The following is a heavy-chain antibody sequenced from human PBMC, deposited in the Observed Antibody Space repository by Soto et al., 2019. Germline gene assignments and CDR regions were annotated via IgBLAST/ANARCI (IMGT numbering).Heavy chain of an antibody. CDR3: ARLGGYSGYEGYYFDY. D-gene: IGHD5-12*01. J-gene: IGHJ4*02. CDR1: GYSFTSYW. Sequence: EVQLVQSGAEVKKPGASLRISCKGSGYSFTSYWISWVRQMPGKGLEWMGRIDPSDSYTNYSPSFQGHVTISADKSISTAYLQWSSLKASDTAMYYCARLGGYSGYEGYYFDYWGQGTLVTVSS. CDR2: IDPSDSYT. V-gene: IGHV5-10-1*03.